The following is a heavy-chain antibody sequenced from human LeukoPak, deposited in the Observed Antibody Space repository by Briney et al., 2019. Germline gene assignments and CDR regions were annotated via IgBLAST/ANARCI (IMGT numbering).Heavy chain of an antibody. V-gene: IGHV3-66*01. D-gene: IGHD1-26*01. CDR1: GFTVSSNY. CDR2: NYSGGGT. J-gene: IGHJ4*02. Sequence: GGSLRLSCAAAGFTVSSNYMSGVRKAPGKGLEWVSVNYSGGGTYYTASVQGRFTISSDNSKNTLYLQMNSLRAEDTAVYYCARMGATTGLFIDYGGQGTRVSVPS. CDR3: ARMGATTGLFIDY.